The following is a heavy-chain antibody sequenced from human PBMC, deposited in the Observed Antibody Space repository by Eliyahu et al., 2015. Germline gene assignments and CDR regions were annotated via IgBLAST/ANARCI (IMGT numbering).Heavy chain of an antibody. CDR3: AKDYSSSWYDFDY. CDR2: ISGNSGST. Sequence: EVQLLESGGGLVQPGGSLXXSXAASGFTFSSYAMXWVRQAPGKGLEWXXAISGNSGSTYYADSVKGRFTISRDNSKNTLYLQMNSLRAEDTAVYYCAKDYSSSWYDFDYWGQGTLVTVSS. J-gene: IGHJ4*02. CDR1: GFTFSSYA. D-gene: IGHD6-13*01. V-gene: IGHV3-23*01.